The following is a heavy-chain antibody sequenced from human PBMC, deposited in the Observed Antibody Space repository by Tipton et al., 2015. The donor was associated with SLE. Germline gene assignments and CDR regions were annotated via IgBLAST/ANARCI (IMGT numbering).Heavy chain of an antibody. CDR2: IYYSGST. J-gene: IGHJ4*02. Sequence: TLSLTCTVSGGSISSHYWSWIRQPTGKGLEWIGYIYYSGSTYYNPSLKSRVTISVDTSKNQFSLKLSSVTAADTAVYYCARVTAAAGFDYWGQGTLVTVSS. CDR1: GGSISSHY. CDR3: ARVTAAAGFDY. D-gene: IGHD6-13*01. V-gene: IGHV4-59*11.